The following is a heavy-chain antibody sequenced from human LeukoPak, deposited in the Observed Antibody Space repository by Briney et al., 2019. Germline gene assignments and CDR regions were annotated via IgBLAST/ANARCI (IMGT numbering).Heavy chain of an antibody. CDR3: ARLAGYFDWFNPYDY. Sequence: ASVKVSCKASGYTFTGCYMHWVRQAPGKGLEWMGWINTNTGSPTYAQGFTGRFVFSLDTSVSTAYLQISSLKAEDTAVYYCARLAGYFDWFNPYDYWGQGTLVTVSS. CDR1: GYTFTGCY. CDR2: INTNTGSP. J-gene: IGHJ4*02. D-gene: IGHD3-9*01. V-gene: IGHV7-4-1*02.